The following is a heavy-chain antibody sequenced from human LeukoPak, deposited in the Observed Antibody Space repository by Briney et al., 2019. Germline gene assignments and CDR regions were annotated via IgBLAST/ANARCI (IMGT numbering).Heavy chain of an antibody. Sequence: ASVKVSCKASGGTFSSYAISWVRQAPGQGREWMGGIIPIFGTANYAQKFQGRVTITADESTSTPYMELSSLRSEDTAVYYCARGPLGDPAHFDYWGQGTLVTVSS. CDR3: ARGPLGDPAHFDY. J-gene: IGHJ4*02. D-gene: IGHD2-21*01. V-gene: IGHV1-69*01. CDR2: IIPIFGTA. CDR1: GGTFSSYA.